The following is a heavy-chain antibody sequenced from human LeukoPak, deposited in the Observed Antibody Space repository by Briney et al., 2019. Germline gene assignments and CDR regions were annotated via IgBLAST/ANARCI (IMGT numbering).Heavy chain of an antibody. J-gene: IGHJ5*02. V-gene: IGHV1-8*01. D-gene: IGHD2-2*01. Sequence: ASVKVSCKASGYTFTSYDINWVRQATGQGLEWMGWMNPDSGNTGYAQKFQGRVTITADESTSTAYMELSSLRSEDTAVYYCASGDLRACSSTSCSWFDPWGQGTLVTVSS. CDR1: GYTFTSYD. CDR2: MNPDSGNT. CDR3: ASGDLRACSSTSCSWFDP.